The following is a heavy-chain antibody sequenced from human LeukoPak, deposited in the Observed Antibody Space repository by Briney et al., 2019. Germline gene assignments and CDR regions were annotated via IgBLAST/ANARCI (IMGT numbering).Heavy chain of an antibody. CDR3: ARPIAPRYYFDY. CDR2: IYHSGST. CDR1: GYSISSGYY. J-gene: IGHJ4*02. Sequence: SETLSLTCAVSGYSISSGYYWGWIRQPPGKGLEWIGSIYHSGSTYYNPSLKSRVTIPVDTSKNQFSLKLSSVTAADTAVYYCARPIAPRYYFDYWGQGTLVTVSS. V-gene: IGHV4-38-2*01.